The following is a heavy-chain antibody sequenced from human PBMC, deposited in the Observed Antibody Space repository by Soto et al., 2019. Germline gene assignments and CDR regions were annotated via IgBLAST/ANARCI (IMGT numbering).Heavy chain of an antibody. CDR1: GGSFSGYY. V-gene: IGHV4-34*01. Sequence: SETLSLTCAVYGGSFSGYYWSWIRQPPGKGLEWIGEINHSGSTNYNPSLKSRVTISVATSKNQFSLKLSSVTAADTAVYYCARGITGTTPSAFDIWGQGTMVTVSS. J-gene: IGHJ3*02. D-gene: IGHD1-20*01. CDR3: ARGITGTTPSAFDI. CDR2: INHSGST.